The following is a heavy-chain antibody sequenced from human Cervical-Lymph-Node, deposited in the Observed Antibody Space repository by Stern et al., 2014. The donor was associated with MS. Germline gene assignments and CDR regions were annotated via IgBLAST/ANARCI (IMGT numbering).Heavy chain of an antibody. D-gene: IGHD3-3*01. CDR3: AVSGRSNWFDP. V-gene: IGHV5-51*03. CDR1: GYRFFSHW. Sequence: MQLVQSGAEVKKPGESLKISCQGSGYRFFSHWIAWVRQKPGKGLEFMGVIYPDDSDTRYSPSFQGQVTISVDKSISTTYLQWTSLKTSDTAIYYCAVSGRSNWFDPWGQGTLVTVSS. CDR2: IYPDDSDT. J-gene: IGHJ5*01.